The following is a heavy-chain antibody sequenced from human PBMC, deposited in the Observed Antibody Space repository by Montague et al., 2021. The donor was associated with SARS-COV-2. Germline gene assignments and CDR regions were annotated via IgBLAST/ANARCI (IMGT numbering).Heavy chain of an antibody. D-gene: IGHD4-17*01. Sequence: TLSLTCTVSGGSIRSGSYEWSWIRQPAGKGLEWIGRIYSSGSTNYNPSLKSRVTMSVDTSKNQFSLKVRSVTAADTAVYYCARYYGDYSYYYGLDVWGQGTTVTVSS. CDR2: IYSSGST. V-gene: IGHV4-61*02. CDR3: ARYYGDYSYYYGLDV. J-gene: IGHJ6*02. CDR1: GGSIRSGSYE.